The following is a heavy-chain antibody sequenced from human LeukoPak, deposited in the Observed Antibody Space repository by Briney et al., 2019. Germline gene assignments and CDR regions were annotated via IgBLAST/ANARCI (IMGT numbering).Heavy chain of an antibody. CDR2: IRYDGNNE. J-gene: IGHJ4*02. CDR3: AKDSQDRYYYDSSTYYGYFDY. Sequence: PGGSLRLSCAASGFTFSSYGMHWVRQAPGKGLEWVAFIRYDGNNEYYADSVKGRFTIYRDNSKNTLYLQMNSLRAEDTAVYYCAKDSQDRYYYDSSTYYGYFDYWGQGTLVTVSS. D-gene: IGHD3-22*01. CDR1: GFTFSSYG. V-gene: IGHV3-30*02.